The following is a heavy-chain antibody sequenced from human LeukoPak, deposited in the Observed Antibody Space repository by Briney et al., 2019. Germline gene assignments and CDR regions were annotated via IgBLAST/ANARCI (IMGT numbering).Heavy chain of an antibody. D-gene: IGHD3-9*01. V-gene: IGHV1-69*01. Sequence: SVKVSCKASGGTFSSYAISWVRQAPGQVLEWMGGIIPIFGTANYAQKFQGRVTITADESTSTAYMELSSLRSEDMAVYYCARGNLERTYYDILTGTYGIDVWGKGTTVTVSS. J-gene: IGHJ6*04. CDR1: GGTFSSYA. CDR3: ARGNLERTYYDILTGTYGIDV. CDR2: IIPIFGTA.